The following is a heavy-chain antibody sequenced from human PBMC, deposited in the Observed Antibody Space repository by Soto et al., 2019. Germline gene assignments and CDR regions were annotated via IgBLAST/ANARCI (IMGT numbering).Heavy chain of an antibody. V-gene: IGHV1-69*13. Sequence: SVKVSCKASGGTFSSYAISWVRQAPGQGLEWMGGIIPIFGTANYAQEFQGRVTITADESTSTAYMELSSLRSEDTAVYYCARGYCSGGSCYLHDAFDIWGQGTMVTVSS. CDR1: GGTFSSYA. CDR3: ARGYCSGGSCYLHDAFDI. J-gene: IGHJ3*02. CDR2: IIPIFGTA. D-gene: IGHD2-15*01.